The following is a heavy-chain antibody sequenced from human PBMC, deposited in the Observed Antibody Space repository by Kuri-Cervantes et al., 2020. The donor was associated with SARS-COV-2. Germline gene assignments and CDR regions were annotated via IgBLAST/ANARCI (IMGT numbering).Heavy chain of an antibody. CDR1: GGSFSGYY. D-gene: IGHD3-10*01. Sequence: SQTLSHTCAVYGGSFSGYYWSWIRQPPGKGLEWIGEINHSGSTNYNPSLKSRVTISVDTSKNQFSLKLSAVTAADTAVYYCARGRRGIWGQGTMVTVSS. CDR2: INHSGST. V-gene: IGHV4-34*01. CDR3: ARGRRGI. J-gene: IGHJ3*02.